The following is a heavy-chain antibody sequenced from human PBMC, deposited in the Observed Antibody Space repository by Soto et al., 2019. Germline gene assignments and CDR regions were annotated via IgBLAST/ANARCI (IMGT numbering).Heavy chain of an antibody. CDR2: SNPNSGNS. D-gene: IGHD3-10*01. CDR1: GDTFTTYD. V-gene: IGHV1-8*01. Sequence: ASVKVSCKASGDTFTTYDINWVRQATGHGLEWMGWSNPNSGNSGYAQRFQGRVTMTRDTAIRTAYMEVSSLRSDDTAVYYCARGRASGSYYLLDYWGQGTLVTVSS. CDR3: ARGRASGSYYLLDY. J-gene: IGHJ4*02.